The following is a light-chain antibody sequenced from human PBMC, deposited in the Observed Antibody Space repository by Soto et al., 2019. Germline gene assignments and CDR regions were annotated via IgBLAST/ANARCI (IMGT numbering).Light chain of an antibody. V-gene: IGLV2-23*02. CDR2: EVN. CDR3: CSYARSSTLYV. CDR1: SSDVGSYNL. J-gene: IGLJ1*01. Sequence: QSALTQPASVSGSPGQSITISCTGTSSDVGSYNLVSWYQQHPGKAPKLIIFEVNKRPSGVSNRFSGSKSGNTASLTISGLLVEDEADYYCCSYARSSTLYVFGTGTKLTVL.